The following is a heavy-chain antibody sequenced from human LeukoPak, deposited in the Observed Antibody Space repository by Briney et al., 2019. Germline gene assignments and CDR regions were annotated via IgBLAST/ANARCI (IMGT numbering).Heavy chain of an antibody. CDR2: IFYSGST. Sequence: PSETLSLTCTVSGGSISSYYWTWIRQPPGKGLEWIGYIFYSGSTNYNPSLKSRVTISVDTSKNQFSLRLSSVTAADTAVYYCARGRYFDYWGQGTLVTVSS. CDR1: GGSISSYY. V-gene: IGHV4-59*12. CDR3: ARGRYFDY. J-gene: IGHJ4*02.